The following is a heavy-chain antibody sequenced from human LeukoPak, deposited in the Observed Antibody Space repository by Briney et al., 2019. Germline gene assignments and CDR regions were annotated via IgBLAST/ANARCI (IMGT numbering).Heavy chain of an antibody. Sequence: PSETLSLTCTVSGGSISSGSHYWSWIRQLPGKGLEWIGYIYYSGSAYYNPSLKSRVTMSLDTSKNQFSLKLSSVTAADTAVYYCARLTYYYDSSPIDYWGQGTLVTVSS. D-gene: IGHD3-22*01. CDR2: IYYSGSA. CDR3: ARLTYYYDSSPIDY. CDR1: GGSISSGSHY. V-gene: IGHV4-31*03. J-gene: IGHJ4*02.